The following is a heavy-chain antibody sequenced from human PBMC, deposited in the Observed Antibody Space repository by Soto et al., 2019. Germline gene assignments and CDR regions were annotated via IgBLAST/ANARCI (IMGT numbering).Heavy chain of an antibody. V-gene: IGHV4-39*02. J-gene: IGHJ5*02. Sequence: PSETRSLTCSVSGGSISYNSYYWGWIRQPPGKGLEWVGGIFYTGTTYYSPSLKDRVTISVDTSKNSFSLTLTSVTATDTAVYFCARLVVVAPVDNAWGQGTLVTVSS. CDR2: IFYTGTT. CDR3: ARLVVVAPVDNA. D-gene: IGHD2-21*01. CDR1: GGSISYNSYY.